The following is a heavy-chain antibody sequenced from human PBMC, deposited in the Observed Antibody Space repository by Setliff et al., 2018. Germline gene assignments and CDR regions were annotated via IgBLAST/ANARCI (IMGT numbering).Heavy chain of an antibody. CDR1: GYTFSNYG. D-gene: IGHD3-22*01. CDR2: VTIYNGNT. Sequence: GASVKVSCKASGYTFSNYGVTWVRQAPGQGLEWMGWVTIYNGNTKYAQNLQGRLTLTTDISTSTAYMELGSLRADDTAVYYCARINFYVSSGYYYAPELWGQGTTVTVSS. V-gene: IGHV1-18*01. CDR3: ARINFYVSSGYYYAPEL. J-gene: IGHJ4*02.